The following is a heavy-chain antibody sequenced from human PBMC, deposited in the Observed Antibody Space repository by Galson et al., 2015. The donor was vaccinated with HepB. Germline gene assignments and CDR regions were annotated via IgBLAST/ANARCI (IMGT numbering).Heavy chain of an antibody. CDR3: ARDRGGYYDSSGYPNWYFDL. V-gene: IGHV6-1*01. Sequence: CAISGDSVSSNSAAWNRIRQSPSRGLEWLGRTYYRSNWYNDYAVSVKSRITINPDTSKNQFSLQLNSVTPEDTAVYYCARDRGGYYDSSGYPNWYFDLWGRGTLVTVSS. J-gene: IGHJ2*01. D-gene: IGHD3-22*01. CDR1: GDSVSSNSAA. CDR2: TYYRSNWYN.